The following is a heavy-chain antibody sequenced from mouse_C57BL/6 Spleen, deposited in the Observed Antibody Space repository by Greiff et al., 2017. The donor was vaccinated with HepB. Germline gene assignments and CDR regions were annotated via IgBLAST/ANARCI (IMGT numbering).Heavy chain of an antibody. J-gene: IGHJ4*01. CDR3: ARSSTTVVLYYAMDY. D-gene: IGHD1-1*01. Sequence: QVQLQQSGAELMKPGASVKLSCKATGYTFTGYWIAWVKQRPGHGLEWIGEILPGSGSTNYNEKFKGKATFTADTSSNTVYMQLSSLTTEDSAIYYCARSSTTVVLYYAMDYWGQGTSVTVSS. CDR1: GYTFTGYW. V-gene: IGHV1-9*01. CDR2: ILPGSGST.